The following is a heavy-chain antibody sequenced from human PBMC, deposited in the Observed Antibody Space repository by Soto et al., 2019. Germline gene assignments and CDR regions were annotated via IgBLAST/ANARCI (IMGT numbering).Heavy chain of an antibody. Sequence: SQTLSLTCTVSGGSISNYYWSWIRQPPGKGLEWIGYIYYSGSTNYNPSLKSRITISVDTSKNQFSLKLSSVTAADTAVYYCARGSSTSQKGAFDIWGQGTMVTVSS. CDR1: GGSISNYY. CDR3: ARGSSTSQKGAFDI. CDR2: IYYSGST. J-gene: IGHJ3*02. D-gene: IGHD2-2*01. V-gene: IGHV4-59*08.